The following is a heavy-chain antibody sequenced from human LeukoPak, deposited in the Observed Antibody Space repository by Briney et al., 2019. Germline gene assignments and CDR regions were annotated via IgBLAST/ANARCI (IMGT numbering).Heavy chain of an antibody. CDR1: GFTFSSYS. CDR3: ARVGYSGSYWFDY. CDR2: ISSSSSYI. J-gene: IGHJ4*02. D-gene: IGHD1-26*01. V-gene: IGHV3-21*01. Sequence: PGGSLRLSCAASGFTFSSYSMNWVRQAPGKGLEWVSSISSSSSYIYYADSVKGRLTISRDNAKNSLYLQMNSLRAEDTAVYSCARVGYSGSYWFDYWGQGTLVTVSS.